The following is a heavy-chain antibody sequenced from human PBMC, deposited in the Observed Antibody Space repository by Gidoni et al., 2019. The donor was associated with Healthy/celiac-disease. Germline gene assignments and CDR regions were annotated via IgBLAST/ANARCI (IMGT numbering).Heavy chain of an antibody. J-gene: IGHJ4*02. Sequence: QVQLVASGGGVVQPGRSLRLSCAASGFTFSSYGMHWVRQAPGKGLEWVAVISYDGSNKYYADSVKGRFTISRDNSKNTLYLQMNSLRAEDTAVYYCAKVGEVATIIGLFDYWGQGTLVTVSS. D-gene: IGHD5-12*01. CDR1: GFTFSSYG. CDR2: ISYDGSNK. CDR3: AKVGEVATIIGLFDY. V-gene: IGHV3-30*18.